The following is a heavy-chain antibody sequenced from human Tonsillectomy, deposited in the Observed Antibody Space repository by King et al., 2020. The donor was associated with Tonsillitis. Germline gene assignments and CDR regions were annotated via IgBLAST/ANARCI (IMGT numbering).Heavy chain of an antibody. J-gene: IGHJ4*02. CDR3: AKAIKWNDDFDY. V-gene: IGHV3-23*04. CDR1: GFTFHFYA. Sequence: VQLVESGGGLVQPGGSLRLSCAASGFTFHFYAMNWVRQTPGKGLEWVSSIRGSGGTTYYADSVKGRFTIARDHSKNTLYLQMNSLRAADTAIYYCAKAIKWNDDFDYWGPGTLVTVSS. CDR2: IRGSGGTT. D-gene: IGHD1-1*01.